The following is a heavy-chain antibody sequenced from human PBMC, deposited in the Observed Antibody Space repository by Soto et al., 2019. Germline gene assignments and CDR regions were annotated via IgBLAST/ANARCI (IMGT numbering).Heavy chain of an antibody. V-gene: IGHV1-69*06. CDR1: GGSSRSYA. CDR3: AIEKKIRVLNWRRLDY. J-gene: IGHJ4*02. Sequence: QVQLVQSGAEVKKPGSSVKVSCKASGGSSRSYAVSWVRQAPGEGLEWMGGIIPILARPEYAQRLQGSVSITANKSTNTADMELGRLACEDTGIYCHAIEKKIRVLNWRRLDYRGQGTQLTVSS. CDR2: IIPILARP. D-gene: IGHD1-1*01.